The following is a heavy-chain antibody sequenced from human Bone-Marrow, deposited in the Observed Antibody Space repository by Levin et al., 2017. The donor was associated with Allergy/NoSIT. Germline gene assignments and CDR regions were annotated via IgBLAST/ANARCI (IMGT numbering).Heavy chain of an antibody. V-gene: IGHV1-69*04. CDR3: ARDRAYSGYAVTLGY. CDR2: IIPIAGIA. J-gene: IGHJ4*02. CDR1: GGTFNSYV. Sequence: ASVKVSCKASGGTFNSYVFSWVRQAPGQGLEWMGRIIPIAGIADYAQNLQGRVTITADTSTNTVYMELSSLRPDDTAVYYCARDRAYSGYAVTLGYWGQGTLITVSS. D-gene: IGHD5-12*01.